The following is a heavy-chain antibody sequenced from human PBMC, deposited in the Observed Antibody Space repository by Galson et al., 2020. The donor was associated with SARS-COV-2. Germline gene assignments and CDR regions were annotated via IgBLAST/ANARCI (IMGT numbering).Heavy chain of an antibody. CDR1: GGSISSYY. V-gene: IGHV4-59*08. D-gene: IGHD3-3*01. CDR3: ARHGPGRTYWDFWSGYYIAFDI. Sequence: SETLSLTCTVSGGSISSYYWSWIRQPPGKGLEWIGYIYYSGSTNYNPSLKSRVTISVDTSKNQFSLKLSSVTAADTAVYYCARHGPGRTYWDFWSGYYIAFDIWGQGTMVTVSS. CDR2: IYYSGST. J-gene: IGHJ3*02.